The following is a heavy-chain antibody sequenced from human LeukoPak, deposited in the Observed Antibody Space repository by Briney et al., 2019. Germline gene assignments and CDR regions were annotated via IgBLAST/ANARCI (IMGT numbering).Heavy chain of an antibody. V-gene: IGHV4-31*03. CDR3: ARDGFSGYYHYAFDI. CDR2: IYYSGST. D-gene: IGHD3-22*01. CDR1: GGSISSGGYY. Sequence: PSETLSLTCTVSGGSISSGGYYWSWIRQHPGKGLEWIGYIYYSGSTYYNPSLKSRVTISVDTSENQFSLKLSSVTAADTAVYYCARDGFSGYYHYAFDIWGQGTMVTVSS. J-gene: IGHJ3*02.